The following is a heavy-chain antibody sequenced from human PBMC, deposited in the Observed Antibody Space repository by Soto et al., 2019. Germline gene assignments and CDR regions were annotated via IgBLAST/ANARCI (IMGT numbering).Heavy chain of an antibody. CDR2: IYYSGRT. Sequence: PSETLSLTCTFSGGSIRDYFWTWILQPPGKGLEWIGYIYYSGRTNYNPSLKSRVSISVDTSKNHFSLQLRSVTAADTAVYYCARVGGDDFGDSGGFDYWGQGTLVTVSS. J-gene: IGHJ4*02. D-gene: IGHD4-17*01. CDR3: ARVGGDDFGDSGGFDY. CDR1: GGSIRDYF. V-gene: IGHV4-59*01.